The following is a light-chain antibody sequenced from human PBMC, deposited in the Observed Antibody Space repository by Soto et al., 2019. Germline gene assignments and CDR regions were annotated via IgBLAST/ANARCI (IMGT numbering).Light chain of an antibody. CDR3: QQYDAWPPYT. CDR2: GAS. V-gene: IGKV3-15*01. J-gene: IGKJ2*01. CDR1: QSISIN. Sequence: IVMTQSPAILSVSPGERATLSCRASQSISINLAWYQQKLGQAPRLLIYGASTRATDIPARFSGSGSETEFTLTISSLQSEDFAIYYCQQYDAWPPYTFGQGTKVEIK.